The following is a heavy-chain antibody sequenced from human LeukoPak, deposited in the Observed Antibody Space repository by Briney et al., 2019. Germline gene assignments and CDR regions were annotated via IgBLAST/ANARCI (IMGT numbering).Heavy chain of an antibody. V-gene: IGHV4-59*01. CDR3: AGGTRYWYFDL. J-gene: IGHJ2*01. CDR1: GGSISNYY. Sequence: PSETLSLTCTVSGGSISNYYWIWIRQPPGKGLEWIGYIYYSGITNYKSSLKSRVTISVDTSKNQFSLNLNSVTAADTAVYYCAGGTRYWYFDLWGRGTLVTVSS. CDR2: IYYSGIT.